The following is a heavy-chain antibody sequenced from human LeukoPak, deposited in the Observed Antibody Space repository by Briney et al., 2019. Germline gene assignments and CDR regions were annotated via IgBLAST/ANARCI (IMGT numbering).Heavy chain of an antibody. Sequence: PGGSPRLSCAASGFTFSNAWMSWVSQAPGKGLEWVCCIKSKTDGGTTDYSAPVKGRFTIPRDDSKNTLYLQMNSLKTEDTAVYYCTTEGYSSGWWAAFDIWGQGTMVTVSS. V-gene: IGHV3-15*01. CDR3: TTEGYSSGWWAAFDI. D-gene: IGHD6-19*01. J-gene: IGHJ3*02. CDR2: IKSKTDGGTT. CDR1: GFTFSNAW.